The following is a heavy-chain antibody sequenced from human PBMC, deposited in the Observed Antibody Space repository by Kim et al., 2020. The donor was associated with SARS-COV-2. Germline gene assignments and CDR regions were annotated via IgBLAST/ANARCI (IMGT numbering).Heavy chain of an antibody. J-gene: IGHJ4*02. V-gene: IGHV5-51*01. D-gene: IGHD3-16*01. Sequence: RHSPSCQGQVTLSVDQSTTTAYLQWSSLKASDTAMYYCARSAGPYDYYFDYWGQGTLVTVSS. CDR3: ARSAGPYDYYFDY.